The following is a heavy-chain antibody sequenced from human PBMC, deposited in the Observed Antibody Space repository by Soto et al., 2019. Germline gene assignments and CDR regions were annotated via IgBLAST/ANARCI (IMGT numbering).Heavy chain of an antibody. CDR3: ARTQSWIQLWGLNVRNYYGMDV. D-gene: IGHD5-18*01. J-gene: IGHJ6*02. CDR1: GFTFSSYA. Sequence: PGGSLRLSCAASGFTFSSYAMSWVRQAPGKGLEWVSAISGSGGSTYYADSVKGRFTISRDNAKNTLYLQMNSPRAEDTALYYCARTQSWIQLWGLNVRNYYGMDVWGQGTTVTVSS. V-gene: IGHV3-23*01. CDR2: ISGSGGST.